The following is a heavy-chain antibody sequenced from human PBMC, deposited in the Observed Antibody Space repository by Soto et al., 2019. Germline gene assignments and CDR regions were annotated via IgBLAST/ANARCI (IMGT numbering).Heavy chain of an antibody. Sequence: QVQLRESGPGLVEPSQTLSLTCTVSGGSSSSGDYYWSWIRQSPGMGLEWIGHIYTGGNTYTNPSLKSRVTVSVDTSKNQCSLKLNSVTAADTAVYYCASGPSGDKVDYWGQGTLVTVTS. J-gene: IGHJ4*02. CDR1: GGSSSSGDYY. CDR3: ASGPSGDKVDY. V-gene: IGHV4-30-4*01. D-gene: IGHD1-26*01. CDR2: IYTGGNT.